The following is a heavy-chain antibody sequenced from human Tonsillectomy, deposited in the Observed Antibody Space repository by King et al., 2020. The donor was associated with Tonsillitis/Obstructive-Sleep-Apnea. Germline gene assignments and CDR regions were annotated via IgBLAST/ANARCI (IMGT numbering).Heavy chain of an antibody. J-gene: IGHJ6*03. CDR2: IRGSGGST. CDR1: RFTFSSYA. V-gene: IGHV3-23*01. CDR3: AKTPYTYSYYDYYMDV. D-gene: IGHD2-15*01. Sequence: VQLLESGGGLVQPGGSLRLSCAASRFTFSSYAVNWFRHAPGKGLEWVSGIRGSGGSTYYADSVKGRFTISRDNSKNTLFLQMNSLRAEDTAVYYCAKTPYTYSYYDYYMDVWGKGTTVTVSS.